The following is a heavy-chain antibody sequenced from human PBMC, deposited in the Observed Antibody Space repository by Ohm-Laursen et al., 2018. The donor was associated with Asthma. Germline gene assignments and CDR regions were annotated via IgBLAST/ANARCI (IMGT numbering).Heavy chain of an antibody. CDR3: AKRSSGWYNYFDY. CDR2: ISGSGGST. J-gene: IGHJ4*02. Sequence: SLRLSCAASGFTFSSYAMSWVRQAPGKGLEWVSAISGSGGSTYYADSVKGRFTISRDNSKNTLYLQMNNLRAEDTAVYYCAKRSSGWYNYFDYWGQGTLVTVSS. D-gene: IGHD6-19*01. CDR1: GFTFSSYA. V-gene: IGHV3-23*01.